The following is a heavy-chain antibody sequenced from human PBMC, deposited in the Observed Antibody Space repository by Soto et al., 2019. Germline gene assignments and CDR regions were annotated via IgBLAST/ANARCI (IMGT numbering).Heavy chain of an antibody. CDR2: ISSSSSTI. J-gene: IGHJ6*02. CDR3: AREQVVVTAIDYYYYGMDV. CDR1: GFTFSSYS. Sequence: GGSLRLSCAASGFTFSSYSMNWVRQAPGKGLEWVSYISSSSSTIYYADSVKGRFTISRDNAKNSLYLQMNSLRDEDTAVYYCAREQVVVTAIDYYYYGMDVWGQGTTVTVSS. V-gene: IGHV3-48*02. D-gene: IGHD2-21*02.